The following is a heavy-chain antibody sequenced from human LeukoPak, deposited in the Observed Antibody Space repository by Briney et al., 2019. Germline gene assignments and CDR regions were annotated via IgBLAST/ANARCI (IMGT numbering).Heavy chain of an antibody. J-gene: IGHJ4*02. CDR3: ARDGSYYYDSSGYPGDY. D-gene: IGHD3-22*01. Sequence: GASVKVSCKASGYTFTSYAMHWVRQAPGQRLEWMGWINAGNGNTKYSQKFQGRVTITRDTSASTAYMELSSLRSEDTAVYYCARDGSYYYDSSGYPGDYWGQGTLVTVSS. CDR1: GYTFTSYA. CDR2: INAGNGNT. V-gene: IGHV1-3*01.